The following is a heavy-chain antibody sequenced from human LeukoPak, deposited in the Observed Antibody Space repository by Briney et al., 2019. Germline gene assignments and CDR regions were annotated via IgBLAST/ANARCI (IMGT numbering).Heavy chain of an antibody. CDR1: GYTFTSYG. V-gene: IGHV1-18*01. J-gene: IGHJ5*02. D-gene: IGHD6-19*01. CDR2: ISAYNGNT. CDR3: ARDPSNTSGWKTWFDP. Sequence: ASVKVSCKASGYTFTSYGISWVRQAPGQGLEWMGWISAYNGNTNYAQKLQGRVTMTTDTSTSTAYMELRRLRSDDTAVYFCARDPSNTSGWKTWFDPWGQGTLVTVSS.